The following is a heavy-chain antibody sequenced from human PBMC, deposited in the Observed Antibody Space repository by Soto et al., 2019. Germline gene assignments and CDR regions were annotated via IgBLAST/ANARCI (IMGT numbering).Heavy chain of an antibody. CDR2: IYYSGST. CDR3: ASCGYSYTYGMDV. J-gene: IGHJ6*02. Sequence: PSETLSLTCTVSGGSISSSSYYWGWIRQPPGKGLEWIGSIYYSGSTYYNPSLKSRVTISVDTSKNQFSLKLSSVTAADTAVYYCASCGYSYTYGMDVWGQGTTVTVS. D-gene: IGHD5-18*01. CDR1: GGSISSSSYY. V-gene: IGHV4-39*01.